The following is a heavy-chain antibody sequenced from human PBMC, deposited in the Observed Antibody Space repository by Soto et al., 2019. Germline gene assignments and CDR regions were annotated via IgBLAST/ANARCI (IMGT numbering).Heavy chain of an antibody. CDR1: GFTFSNYA. Sequence: EVQLVESGGGLVQPGGSLRLSCAGSGFTFSNYAMTWVRQAPGKGLEWVSAITGSGASTYYADSVKGRVTISRDNSKDTVYLQMNSLRAEDTAVYYCGKELPGEGGFLEYWGQGTLVTVSS. V-gene: IGHV3-23*04. CDR2: ITGSGAST. D-gene: IGHD7-27*01. J-gene: IGHJ4*02. CDR3: GKELPGEGGFLEY.